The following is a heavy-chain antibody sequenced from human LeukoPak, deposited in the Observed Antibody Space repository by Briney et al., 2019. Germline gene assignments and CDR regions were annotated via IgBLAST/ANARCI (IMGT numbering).Heavy chain of an antibody. Sequence: PGGSLRLSCAVSGLTVSSNYMSWVRQAPGKGLEWVSAIYSGGSTSYADSVKGRFTISRDNSKNTLYLQMNSLRAEDTAVYYCARDPYNSGSSYFDYWAQGTLATASS. D-gene: IGHD3-10*01. CDR3: ARDPYNSGSSYFDY. CDR1: GLTVSSNY. J-gene: IGHJ4*02. V-gene: IGHV3-53*01. CDR2: IYSGGST.